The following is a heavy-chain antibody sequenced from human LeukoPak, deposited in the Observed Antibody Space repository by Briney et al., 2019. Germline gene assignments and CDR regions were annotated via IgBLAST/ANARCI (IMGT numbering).Heavy chain of an antibody. CDR3: TTGNEGYDSSGYYYGPPIDY. CDR2: IYTSGST. CDR1: GGSISSYY. J-gene: IGHJ4*02. Sequence: SETLSLTCTVSGGSISSYYWSWIRQPAGKGLEWIGRIYTSGSTNYNPSLKSRVTMSVDTSKNQFSLKLSSVTAADTAVYYCTTGNEGYDSSGYYYGPPIDYWGQGTLVTVSS. V-gene: IGHV4-4*07. D-gene: IGHD3-22*01.